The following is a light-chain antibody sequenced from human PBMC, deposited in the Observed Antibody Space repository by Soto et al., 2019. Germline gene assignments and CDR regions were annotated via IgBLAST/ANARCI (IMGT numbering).Light chain of an antibody. Sequence: ELVMTQAPATLSVSPRERATLSCRASESVSRNLAWYQQKPGQAPRLLIYGASSRATGIPDRFSGSGSGTDFTLTISRLEPEDFAVYYGQQYGSSPLTFGGGTKVDIK. CDR1: ESVSRN. CDR3: QQYGSSPLT. CDR2: GAS. J-gene: IGKJ4*01. V-gene: IGKV3-20*01.